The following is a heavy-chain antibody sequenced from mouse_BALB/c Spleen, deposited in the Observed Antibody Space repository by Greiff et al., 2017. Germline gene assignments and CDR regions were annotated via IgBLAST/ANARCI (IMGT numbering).Heavy chain of an antibody. D-gene: IGHD1-1*01. V-gene: IGHV5-6*01. Sequence: EVKLVESGGDLVKPGGSLKLSCAASGFTFSSYGMSWVRQTPDKRLEWVATISSGGSYTYYPDSVKGRFTISRDNAKNNLYLQMSSLKSEDTAMYYCARGRDYYGSEGFAYWGQGTLVTVSA. J-gene: IGHJ3*01. CDR1: GFTFSSYG. CDR2: ISSGGSYT. CDR3: ARGRDYYGSEGFAY.